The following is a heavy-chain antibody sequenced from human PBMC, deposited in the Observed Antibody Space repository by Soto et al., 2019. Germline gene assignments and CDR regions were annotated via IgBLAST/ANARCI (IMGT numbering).Heavy chain of an antibody. CDR1: GFTFSSYG. Sequence: PGGSLRLSCAASGFTFSSYGMHWVRQAPGKGLEWVAVIWYDGSNKYYADSVKGRFTISRDNSKNTLYLQMNSLRAEDTAVYYCARATYDFWSGYYTTQPYYGMDVWGQGTTVTVSS. D-gene: IGHD3-3*01. J-gene: IGHJ6*02. CDR3: ARATYDFWSGYYTTQPYYGMDV. V-gene: IGHV3-33*01. CDR2: IWYDGSNK.